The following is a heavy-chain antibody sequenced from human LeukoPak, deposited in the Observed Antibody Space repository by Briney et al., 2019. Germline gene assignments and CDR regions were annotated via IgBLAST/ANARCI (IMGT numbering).Heavy chain of an antibody. CDR1: GGSISSYY. Sequence: KPSETLSLTCTVSGGSISSYYWSWIRQPPGKGLEWIGYIYYSGSTNYDPSLKSRVTISVDTSKNQFSLNLSSVTAADTAVYYCARETERSEGDYWGQGTLVTVSS. D-gene: IGHD1-26*01. V-gene: IGHV4-59*12. CDR2: IYYSGST. CDR3: ARETERSEGDY. J-gene: IGHJ4*02.